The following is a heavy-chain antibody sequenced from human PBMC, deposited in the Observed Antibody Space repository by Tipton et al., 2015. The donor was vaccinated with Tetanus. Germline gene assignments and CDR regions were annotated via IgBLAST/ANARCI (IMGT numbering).Heavy chain of an antibody. CDR3: AGGGYCDDSSGHRGAFDI. Sequence: QSGAEVKKPGASVKVSCKASGYTFTGYYMHWVRQAPGQGLEWMGIINPSGGSTSYAQKFQGRVTMTRDTSTSTVYMELSSLRSEDTAVYYCAGGGYCDDSSGHRGAFDIWGQGTMVTVSS. J-gene: IGHJ3*02. CDR1: GYTFTGYY. V-gene: IGHV1-46*01. CDR2: INPSGGST. D-gene: IGHD3-22*01.